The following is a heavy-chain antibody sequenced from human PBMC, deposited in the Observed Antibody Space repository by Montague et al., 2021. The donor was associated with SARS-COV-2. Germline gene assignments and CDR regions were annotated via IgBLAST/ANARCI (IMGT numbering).Heavy chain of an antibody. Sequence: SETLSLTCTVSGGSINNYYWGWTRQSPGKALEYIAYISEIGSTHRNPALKSRVTISVDPSRNQFYLDVNSVTAADTAVYYCARLQGGRRLMDYWGQGTLVTVPS. V-gene: IGHV4-59*01. CDR3: ARLQGGRRLMDY. CDR1: GGSINNYY. CDR2: ISEIGST. D-gene: IGHD5-12*01. J-gene: IGHJ4*02.